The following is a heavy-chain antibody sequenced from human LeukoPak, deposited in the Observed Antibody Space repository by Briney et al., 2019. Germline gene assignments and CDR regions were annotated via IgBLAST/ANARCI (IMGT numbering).Heavy chain of an antibody. Sequence: GGSLRLSCAASGFHFSSYVMSWVRQAPGKGLEWVSDIGGSGGSTYYADSVKGRFTISRDNSKNTLYLQMNSLRAEDTAVYYCAKGGRSWAFDIWGQGTMVTVSS. J-gene: IGHJ3*02. CDR1: GFHFSSYV. D-gene: IGHD4-17*01. CDR3: AKGGRSWAFDI. V-gene: IGHV3-23*01. CDR2: IGGSGGST.